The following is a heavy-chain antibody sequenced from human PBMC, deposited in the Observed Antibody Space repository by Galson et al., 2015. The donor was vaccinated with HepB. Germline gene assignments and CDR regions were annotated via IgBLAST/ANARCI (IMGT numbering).Heavy chain of an antibody. V-gene: IGHV3-74*01. Sequence: SLRLSRAASGFTLRSYWRHWVRQAPGKGLVWVSRINSDGSSTNYADSVKGRFTISRDNAKNTLYLQMNSLRAEDTAVYYCARESVEMATMIYWGQGTLVTVSS. CDR2: INSDGSST. J-gene: IGHJ4*02. CDR3: ARESVEMATMIY. D-gene: IGHD5-24*01. CDR1: GFTLRSYW.